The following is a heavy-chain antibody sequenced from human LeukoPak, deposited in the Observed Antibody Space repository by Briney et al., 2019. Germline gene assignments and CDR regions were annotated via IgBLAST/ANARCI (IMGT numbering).Heavy chain of an antibody. CDR2: VYYSGST. D-gene: IGHD3-16*01. CDR3: ARHGGVSGTYFPPHHYGMDV. Sequence: PSETLSLTCTVSGGSISSYYWSWIRQPPGKGLEWIGFVYYSGSTNYSLSLKSRATISIDTSKNQFSLRLSSVTTADTAVYYCARHGGVSGTYFPPHHYGMDVWGQGTAVTVSS. CDR1: GGSISSYY. V-gene: IGHV4-59*08. J-gene: IGHJ6*02.